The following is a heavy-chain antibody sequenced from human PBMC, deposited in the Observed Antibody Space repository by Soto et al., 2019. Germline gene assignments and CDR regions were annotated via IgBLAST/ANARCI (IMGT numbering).Heavy chain of an antibody. J-gene: IGHJ4*02. CDR3: ARDLGWAGYGYFDY. CDR2: IWYDGSNK. CDR1: GFTFSDYG. V-gene: IGHV3-33*01. Sequence: QVPLVESGGGVVQPGRSLRLSCAASGFTFSDYGMHWVRQAPGKGLEWVALIWYDGSNKYYADSVKGRFTISRDNSKNPLYLQMNSLRAEDTAVYYCARDLGWAGYGYFDYWGQGTLVTVSS. D-gene: IGHD5-12*01.